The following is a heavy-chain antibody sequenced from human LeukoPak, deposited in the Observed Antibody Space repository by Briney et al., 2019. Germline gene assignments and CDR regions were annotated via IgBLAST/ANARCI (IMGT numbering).Heavy chain of an antibody. CDR1: GFTFNNYA. Sequence: GGSLRLSCAASGFTFNNYAMGWVRQAPGKGLEWVSAIISGSRGSTYYADSVRGRFTFSRDNSKNTLYLQMNSLRAEDTAVYYCARAIAAAGSYYFDYWGQGTLVTVSS. J-gene: IGHJ4*02. CDR3: ARAIAAAGSYYFDY. D-gene: IGHD6-13*01. CDR2: IISGSRGST. V-gene: IGHV3-23*01.